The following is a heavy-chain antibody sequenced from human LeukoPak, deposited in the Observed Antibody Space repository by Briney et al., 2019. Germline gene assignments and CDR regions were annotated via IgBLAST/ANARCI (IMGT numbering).Heavy chain of an antibody. CDR3: ARVFYDILTGYYTEEYFQH. CDR2: ISSTSTYT. J-gene: IGHJ1*01. Sequence: GGSLRRSCAASGFTFSRYSMNWVRQAPGKGLEWVSSISSTSTYTYYPDSVKGRFTISRDNAKNSLYLQMNSLRAEDTAVYYCARVFYDILTGYYTEEYFQHWGQGTLVTVSS. CDR1: GFTFSRYS. V-gene: IGHV3-21*01. D-gene: IGHD3-9*01.